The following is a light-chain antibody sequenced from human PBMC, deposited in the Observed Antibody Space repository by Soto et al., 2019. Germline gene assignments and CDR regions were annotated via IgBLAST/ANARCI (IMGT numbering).Light chain of an antibody. CDR1: SSDVGGYHY. V-gene: IGLV2-14*01. J-gene: IGLJ3*02. CDR3: SSCSSSSTVL. Sequence: QSALTQPASVSGAPGQSITISCTGTSSDVGGYHYVSWYQQHPGKAPKLMIYDVSSRPSGVSNRFSGSKSGSTASLTISGRQADDEAVYSCSSCSSSSTVLFGGGTKVPVL. CDR2: DVS.